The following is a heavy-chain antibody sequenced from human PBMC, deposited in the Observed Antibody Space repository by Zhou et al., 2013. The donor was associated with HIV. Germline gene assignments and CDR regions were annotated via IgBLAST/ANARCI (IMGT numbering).Heavy chain of an antibody. J-gene: IGHJ6*02. Sequence: QVHLVQSGAEVKKPGSSVKVSCKASGGTLSSSGINWVRQAPGQGLEWMAGNIPIFGFVNVARNFRGRIRVTSDESTRTAYMELHNLRSDDTAVYFCTTVSFTGYDFYYHYGLVFWGQGTTVIVSS. D-gene: IGHD5-12*01. CDR3: TTVSFTGYDFYYHYGLVF. CDR2: NIPIFGFV. CDR1: GGTLSSSG. V-gene: IGHV1-69*05.